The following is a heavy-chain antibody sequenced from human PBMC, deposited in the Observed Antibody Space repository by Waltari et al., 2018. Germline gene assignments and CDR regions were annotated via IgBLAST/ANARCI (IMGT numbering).Heavy chain of an antibody. D-gene: IGHD2-15*01. CDR1: GGSLSSGSYY. Sequence: QVQLQESGPGLVKPSQTLSLTCTVSGGSLSSGSYYWSWIRPPAGKGLEWIGRIYTSGSTNYNPSLKSRVTISVDTSKNQFSLRLSSVTAADTAVYYCARESDYCSGGSCYTGWFDYWGQGTLVTVSS. CDR2: IYTSGST. J-gene: IGHJ4*02. V-gene: IGHV4-61*02. CDR3: ARESDYCSGGSCYTGWFDY.